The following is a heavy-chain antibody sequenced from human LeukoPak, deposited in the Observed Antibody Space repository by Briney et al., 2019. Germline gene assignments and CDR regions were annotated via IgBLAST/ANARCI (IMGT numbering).Heavy chain of an antibody. CDR1: GGTFISYA. V-gene: IGHV1-69*05. CDR3: ARGQHSSGWYEMNY. J-gene: IGHJ4*02. CDR2: IIPIFGTA. Sequence: GASVKVSCKASGGTFISYAISWVRQAPGQGLEWMGRIIPIFGTANYAQKFQGRVTITTDESTSTAYMELSSLRSEDTAVYYCARGQHSSGWYEMNYWGQGTLVTVSS. D-gene: IGHD6-19*01.